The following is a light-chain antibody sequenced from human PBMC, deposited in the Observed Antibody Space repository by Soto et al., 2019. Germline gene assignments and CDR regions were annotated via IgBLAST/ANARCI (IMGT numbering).Light chain of an antibody. J-gene: IGKJ1*01. V-gene: IGKV3-20*01. Sequence: EIVMTQSPATLSVSPGDRATLSCRAGQPLNNNVAWYQQKPGQAPRLLIYGASSRATGIPDRFSGSGSGTDFTLTITRLAREDFAVYYCQQYGNSPKTFGQRTKVDIK. CDR1: QPLNNN. CDR3: QQYGNSPKT. CDR2: GAS.